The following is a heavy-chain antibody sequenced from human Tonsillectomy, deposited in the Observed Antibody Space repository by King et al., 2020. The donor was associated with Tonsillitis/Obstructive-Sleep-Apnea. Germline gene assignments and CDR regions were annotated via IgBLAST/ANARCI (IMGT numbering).Heavy chain of an antibody. D-gene: IGHD2-2*01. J-gene: IGHJ4*02. Sequence: VQLVESGGGLVQPGGSLRLSCAASGFTFSSYAMSWVRQAPGKGLEWVSAISGSGGSSYYAEAVKGRFTISRDNSKNTLYLQMNSLRAEDTAVYYCAKDPALYCSSTSCYVDYWGQGTLVTVSS. CDR3: AKDPALYCSSTSCYVDY. CDR2: ISGSGGSS. CDR1: GFTFSSYA. V-gene: IGHV3-23*04.